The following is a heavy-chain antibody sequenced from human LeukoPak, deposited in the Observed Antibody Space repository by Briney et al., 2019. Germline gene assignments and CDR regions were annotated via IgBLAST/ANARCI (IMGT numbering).Heavy chain of an antibody. CDR1: GGSFSGYY. V-gene: IGHV4-34*01. CDR2: INHSGST. D-gene: IGHD5-12*01. CDR3: ARPRGYSGYEWFNWSDP. J-gene: IGHJ5*02. Sequence: SETLSLTCAVYGGSFSGYYWSWIRQPPGKGLEWIGEINHSGSTNYNPSLKSRVTISVDTSKNQFSLKLSSVTAADTAVYYCARPRGYSGYEWFNWSDPWGQGTLVTVSS.